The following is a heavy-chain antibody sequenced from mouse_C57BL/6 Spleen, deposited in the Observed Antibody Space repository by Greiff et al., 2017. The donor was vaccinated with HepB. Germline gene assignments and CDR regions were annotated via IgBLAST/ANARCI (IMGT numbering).Heavy chain of an antibody. CDR1: GYAFSSYW. Sequence: VQLQQSGAELVKPGASVKISCKASGYAFSSYWMNWVKQRPGKGLEWIGQIYPGAGDTNYNGKFKGKATLTADNSSSTAYMQLSSLTSEDSAVYFCARTTTVVYVDYWGQGTTLTVSS. CDR2: IYPGAGDT. CDR3: ARTTTVVYVDY. D-gene: IGHD1-1*01. V-gene: IGHV1-80*01. J-gene: IGHJ2*01.